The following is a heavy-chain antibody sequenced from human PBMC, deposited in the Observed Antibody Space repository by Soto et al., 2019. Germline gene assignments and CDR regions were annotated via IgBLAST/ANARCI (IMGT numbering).Heavy chain of an antibody. J-gene: IGHJ4*02. CDR1: GYTFTSYG. D-gene: IGHD1-26*01. CDR3: AREAVGSNYFDY. CDR2: ISAYNGNT. Sequence: ASVKVSCKASGYTFTSYGISWVRQAPGQGLEWMGWISAYNGNTKYAQKLQGRVTMTTDTSTSTAYMELRSLRPDDTAVYYCAREAVGSNYFDYWGQGTLVTVSS. V-gene: IGHV1-18*01.